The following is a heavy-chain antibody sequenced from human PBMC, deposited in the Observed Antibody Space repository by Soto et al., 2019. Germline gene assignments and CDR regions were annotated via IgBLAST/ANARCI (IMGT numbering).Heavy chain of an antibody. CDR2: ITWDGINI. CDR1: GFTFGDYT. D-gene: IGHD2-15*01. V-gene: IGHV3-43*01. Sequence: EVQLVESGGGVVQPGGSLRLSCTASGFTFGDYTMHWVRQAPGKGLEWVSLITWDGINIEYADSVRGRFTISRDNSKNSLYLQMNGLRHEDTAFYYCAKDGIAWHWGQGTLVTVSP. J-gene: IGHJ4*02. CDR3: AKDGIAWH.